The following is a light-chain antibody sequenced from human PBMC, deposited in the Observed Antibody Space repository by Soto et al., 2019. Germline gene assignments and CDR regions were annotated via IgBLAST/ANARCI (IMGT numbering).Light chain of an antibody. Sequence: EIVLTQSPATLSLSPGEGASLSCRASQNISTYLAWYQQRPGQVPRLLIYGVSKRAPAIPARFSGSGSGTDFTLTISSLEPEDFAIYYCQQRSNRPSISFGQGTRLEIK. J-gene: IGKJ5*01. V-gene: IGKV3-11*01. CDR2: GVS. CDR3: QQRSNRPSIS. CDR1: QNISTY.